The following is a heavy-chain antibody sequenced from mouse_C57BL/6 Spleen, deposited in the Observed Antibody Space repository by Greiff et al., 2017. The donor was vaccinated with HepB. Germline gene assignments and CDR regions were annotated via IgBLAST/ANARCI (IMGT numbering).Heavy chain of an antibody. D-gene: IGHD2-3*01. CDR3: ATYDGYNAY. Sequence: VQLQQPGAELVRPGTSVKLSCKASGYTFTSYWMHWVKQRPGQGLEWIGVIDPSDSYTNYNQKFKGKATLTVDTSSSTAYMQLSSLTSEDSAVYYCATYDGYNAYWGQGTLVTVSA. CDR2: IDPSDSYT. V-gene: IGHV1-59*01. J-gene: IGHJ3*01. CDR1: GYTFTSYW.